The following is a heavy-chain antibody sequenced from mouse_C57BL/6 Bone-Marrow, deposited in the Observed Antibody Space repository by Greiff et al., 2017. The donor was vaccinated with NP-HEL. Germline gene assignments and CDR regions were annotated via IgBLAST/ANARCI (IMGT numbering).Heavy chain of an antibody. V-gene: IGHV4-1*01. CDR2: INPDSSTI. CDR1: GIDFSRYW. Sequence: DVKLQESGGGLVQPGGSLKLSCAASGIDFSRYWMSWVRRAPGQGLEWIGEINPDSSTINYAPSLKDKFIISRDNANNTLYLQMSKVRSEDTALYYCARYNYGPQLRGYFDYWGQGTTLTVSS. J-gene: IGHJ2*01. CDR3: ARYNYGPQLRGYFDY. D-gene: IGHD1-1*01.